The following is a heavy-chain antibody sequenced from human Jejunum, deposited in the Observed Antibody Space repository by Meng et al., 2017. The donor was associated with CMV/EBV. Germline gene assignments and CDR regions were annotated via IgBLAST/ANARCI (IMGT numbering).Heavy chain of an antibody. CDR3: AKRGSGGSWYSMYY. D-gene: IGHD2-15*01. J-gene: IGHJ4*02. V-gene: IGHV3-23*01. CDR1: GFTFRSFA. Sequence: SGFTFRSFAMNWVRQAPGKGLEWVSVISGSGESTYYADSVKGRFTVSRDNSRNTLYLQMNSLRAEDTAVYYCAKRGSGGSWYSMYYWGRGTLVTVSS. CDR2: ISGSGEST.